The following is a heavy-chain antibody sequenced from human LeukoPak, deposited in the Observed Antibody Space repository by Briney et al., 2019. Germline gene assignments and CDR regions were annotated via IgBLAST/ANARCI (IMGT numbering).Heavy chain of an antibody. CDR2: IYPRDGST. CDR1: GYSFTSNY. D-gene: IGHD6-13*01. J-gene: IGHJ4*02. Sequence: GASVKVSCKVSGYSFTSNYIHWVRQAPGQGLEWMGMIYPRDGSTSYAQRFQDRVTVTRDTSTSTAYMELSSLRSEDTAVYYCARKQQLVDYFDYWGQGTLVTVSS. V-gene: IGHV1-46*01. CDR3: ARKQQLVDYFDY.